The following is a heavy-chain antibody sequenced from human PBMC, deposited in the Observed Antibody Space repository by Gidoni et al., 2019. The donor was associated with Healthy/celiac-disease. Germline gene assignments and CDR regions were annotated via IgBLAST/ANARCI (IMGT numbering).Heavy chain of an antibody. Sequence: QLQLQESGPGLVKPSETLSLTCTVSGGSISSSSYYWGWIRQPPGKGLEWIGSIYYSGSTYYNPSLKSRVTISVDTSKNQFSLKLSSVTAADTAVYYCARDGAWELLKASSTWGQGTLVTVSS. CDR3: ARDGAWELLKASST. CDR2: IYYSGST. D-gene: IGHD1-26*01. CDR1: GGSISSSSYY. V-gene: IGHV4-39*07. J-gene: IGHJ5*02.